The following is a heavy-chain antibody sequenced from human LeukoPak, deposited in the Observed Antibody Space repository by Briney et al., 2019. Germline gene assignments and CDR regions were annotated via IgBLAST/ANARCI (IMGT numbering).Heavy chain of an antibody. D-gene: IGHD5-18*01. Sequence: GGSLRLSCAASGFTFSSYGMSWVRQAPGKGLEWVSSISSSSSYIYYADSVKGRFTISRDNAKNSLYLQMSSLRAGDTAVYYCASAGYSYGAFFDWGQGTLVTVSS. CDR3: ASAGYSYGAFFD. CDR2: ISSSSSYI. J-gene: IGHJ4*02. CDR1: GFTFSSYG. V-gene: IGHV3-21*04.